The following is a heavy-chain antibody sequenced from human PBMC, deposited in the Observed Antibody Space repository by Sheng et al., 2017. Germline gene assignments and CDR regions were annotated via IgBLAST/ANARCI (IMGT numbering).Heavy chain of an antibody. V-gene: IGHV3-30*09. CDR3: VRGSRSAIWYGVFDH. J-gene: IGHJ4*01. D-gene: IGHD6-13*01. CDR2: ISYGGDKK. CDR1: GFTFSSYP. Sequence: QVSLVESGGGVVQPGKSLRLSCATSGFTFSSYPMHWVRQAPGKGPQWVAVISYGGDKKHYADSVKGRFVISRNNLDSTLDLQMDGLRPEDTAVYYCVRGSRSAIWYGVFDHWG.